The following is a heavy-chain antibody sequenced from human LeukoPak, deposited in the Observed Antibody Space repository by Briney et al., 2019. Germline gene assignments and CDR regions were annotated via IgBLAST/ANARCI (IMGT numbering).Heavy chain of an antibody. CDR3: ARDLGGWYFDL. Sequence: GGSLRLSCAASGFSLSNYEMNWVRQAPGKGLEWVSHISSSGTTIDYGDSVRGRVTISRDNAKNSLYLQINSLRADDTAFYYCARDLGGWYFDLWGRGTLVIVSS. V-gene: IGHV3-48*03. CDR2: ISSSGTTI. D-gene: IGHD7-27*01. J-gene: IGHJ2*01. CDR1: GFSLSNYE.